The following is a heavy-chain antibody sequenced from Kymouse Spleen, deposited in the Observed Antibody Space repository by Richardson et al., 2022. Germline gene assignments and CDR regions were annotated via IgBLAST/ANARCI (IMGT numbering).Heavy chain of an antibody. CDR3: ARDHYDFWSGYYFDL. CDR1: GFTFSSYS. D-gene: IGHD3-3*01. J-gene: IGHJ2*01. CDR2: ISSSSSTI. Sequence: EVQLVESGGGLVQPGGSLRLSCAASGFTFSSYSMNWVRQAPGKGLEWVSYISSSSSTIYYADSVKGRFTISRDNAKNSLYLQMNSLRDEDTAVYYCARDHYDFWSGYYFDLWGRGTLVTVSS. V-gene: IGHV3-48*02.